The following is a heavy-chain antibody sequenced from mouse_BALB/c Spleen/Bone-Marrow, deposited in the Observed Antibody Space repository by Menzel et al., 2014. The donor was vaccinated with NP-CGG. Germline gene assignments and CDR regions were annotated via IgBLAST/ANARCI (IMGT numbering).Heavy chain of an antibody. Sequence: VKLEQSAAELARPGASVKVSCKASGYTFTSYTMEWVKQRPGQGLEWIGYINPSSGYTEYNEKFKDKATLTADKSSSTAYMQLSSLTSDDSAVYFCAREYSTYRFACWGQGTLVTVSA. CDR2: INPSSGYT. CDR1: GYTFTSYT. D-gene: IGHD2-5*01. V-gene: IGHV1-4*02. CDR3: AREYSTYRFAC. J-gene: IGHJ3*01.